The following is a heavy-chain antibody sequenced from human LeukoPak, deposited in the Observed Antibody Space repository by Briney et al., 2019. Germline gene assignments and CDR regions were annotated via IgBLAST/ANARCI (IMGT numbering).Heavy chain of an antibody. D-gene: IGHD4-17*01. CDR2: ISGSGGST. CDR3: AKSAPTDGDYGFGGYYYYYYYMDV. J-gene: IGHJ6*03. Sequence: PGGSLRLSCAASGFTFSSYGMSWVRQAPGKGLEWVSAISGSGGSTYYADSVKGRFTISRDNSKNTLYLQMNSLRAEDTAVYYCAKSAPTDGDYGFGGYYYYYYYMDVWGKGTTVTISS. CDR1: GFTFSSYG. V-gene: IGHV3-23*01.